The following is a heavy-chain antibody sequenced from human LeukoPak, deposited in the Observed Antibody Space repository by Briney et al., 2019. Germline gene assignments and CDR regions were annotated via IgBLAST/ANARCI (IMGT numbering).Heavy chain of an antibody. J-gene: IGHJ4*02. CDR2: FYRGEIT. CDR3: AKGAGYYYEEAAY. CDR1: GFTVSSSY. D-gene: IGHD3-22*01. Sequence: GSLRLSCAASGFTVSSSYMYWVRQAPGKGLEWVSFFYRGEITYYAESVRGRFTISRDISKNTLYLLMNSLIPEDTAVYYCAKGAGYYYEEAAYWGQGTLVTVSS. V-gene: IGHV3-53*01.